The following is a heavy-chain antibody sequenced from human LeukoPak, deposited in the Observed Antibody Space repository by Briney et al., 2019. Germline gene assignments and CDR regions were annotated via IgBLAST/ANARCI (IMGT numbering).Heavy chain of an antibody. CDR3: ARSGYSYGADSLDI. Sequence: SETLSLTCTVSGDSISSYYWTWIRQPPGKGLEWIGYIYYSGSTNYNPSLKSRVTISVDTSKNQFSLKLSSLTAADTAVYYCARSGYSYGADSLDIWGQGTMVTVSS. J-gene: IGHJ3*02. D-gene: IGHD5-18*01. CDR2: IYYSGST. V-gene: IGHV4-59*01. CDR1: GDSISSYY.